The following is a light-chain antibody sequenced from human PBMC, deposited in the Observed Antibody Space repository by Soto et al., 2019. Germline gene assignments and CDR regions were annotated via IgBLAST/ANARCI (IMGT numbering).Light chain of an antibody. J-gene: IGKJ2*01. V-gene: IGKV3-15*01. CDR2: GAS. Sequence: EIVMTQSPATLSMSPGERATLSCRASQGVSSNLAWYQQKPGQAPRLIIYGASTRATGIPASFSGSGSGTEFTLTISSLQSEDFAVYYCQQYNNWPPYTFGQGTKLEMK. CDR3: QQYNNWPPYT. CDR1: QGVSSN.